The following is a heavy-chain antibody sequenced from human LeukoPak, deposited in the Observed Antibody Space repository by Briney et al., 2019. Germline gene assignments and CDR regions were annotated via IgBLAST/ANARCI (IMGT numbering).Heavy chain of an antibody. CDR2: IYYSGSA. CDR3: ARLIVTMVRGVIRRGWFDP. J-gene: IGHJ5*02. Sequence: PSETLSLTCTVSGGSISSYYWSWIRQPPGKGLEWIGYIYYSGSANYNPSLKSRVTISVDTSKNQFSLKLSSVTAADTAVYYCARLIVTMVRGVIRRGWFDPWGQGTLVTVSS. D-gene: IGHD3-10*01. CDR1: GGSISSYY. V-gene: IGHV4-59*08.